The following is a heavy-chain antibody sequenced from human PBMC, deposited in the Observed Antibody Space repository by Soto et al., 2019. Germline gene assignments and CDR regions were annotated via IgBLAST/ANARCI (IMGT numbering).Heavy chain of an antibody. V-gene: IGHV3-23*01. Sequence: GGSLRLSCAASGFTFSSYAMSWVRQAPGKGLEWVSAISGSGGSTYYADSVKGRFTISRDNSKNTPYLQMNSLRAEDTAVHYCANFGYTMVRGVIIDYWGQGTLVTVSS. D-gene: IGHD3-10*01. CDR2: ISGSGGST. CDR1: GFTFSSYA. J-gene: IGHJ4*02. CDR3: ANFGYTMVRGVIIDY.